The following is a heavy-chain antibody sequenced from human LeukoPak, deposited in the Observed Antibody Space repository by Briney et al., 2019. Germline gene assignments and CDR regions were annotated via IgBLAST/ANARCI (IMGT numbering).Heavy chain of an antibody. Sequence: GGSLRLSCTASGFTFSSYAMNWVRQAPGKGLEWVSGIGAGGTFTYYADSVKGRFTISRDNSRNTLYLQMNSLRADDTAVYYCAKDRTIFGVVISFDFWGQGTLVTVSS. CDR3: AKDRTIFGVVISFDF. CDR2: IGAGGTFT. CDR1: GFTFSSYA. V-gene: IGHV3-23*01. D-gene: IGHD3-3*01. J-gene: IGHJ4*02.